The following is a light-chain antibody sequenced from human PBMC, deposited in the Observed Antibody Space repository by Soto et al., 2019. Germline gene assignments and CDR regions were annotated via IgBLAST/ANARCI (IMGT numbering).Light chain of an antibody. CDR3: QQYFSYPLT. Sequence: DIVMTQSPDSLAVSLGERATISCKSSQTISYTSINKTYLAWYQQRPGQPPKLLIYWASIRGSGVPDRLSGSGFGTDFTLTISILQTEDVAVYYCQQYFSYPLTFGGGTKVDIK. CDR1: QTISYTSINKTY. J-gene: IGKJ4*01. CDR2: WAS. V-gene: IGKV4-1*01.